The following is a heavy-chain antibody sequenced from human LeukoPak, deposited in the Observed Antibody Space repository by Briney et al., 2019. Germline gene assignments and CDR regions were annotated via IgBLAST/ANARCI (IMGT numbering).Heavy chain of an antibody. V-gene: IGHV3-23*01. D-gene: IGHD3-16*02. CDR3: AKGIYDYVWGSYRYDNWFDP. CDR2: ISGSGGST. J-gene: IGHJ5*02. CDR1: GFTFSSYA. Sequence: GGSLRLSCAASGFTFSSYAMSWVRQAPGKGLEWVSAISGSGGSTYYADSVKGRFTISRDNSKNTLYLQMNSLRAEDTAVYYCAKGIYDYVWGSYRYDNWFDPWGQGTRVTVSS.